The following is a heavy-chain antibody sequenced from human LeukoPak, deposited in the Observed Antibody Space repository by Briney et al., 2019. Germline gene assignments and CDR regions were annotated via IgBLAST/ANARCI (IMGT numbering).Heavy chain of an antibody. CDR3: ARLGSYHDF. J-gene: IGHJ4*02. D-gene: IGHD1-26*01. V-gene: IGHV4-4*09. CDR2: IHTSGGS. CDR1: GASISNYY. Sequence: SETLSLTCTVSGASISNYYWSWIRQTPEKGLEWMGHIHTSGGSSYYPSLKSRLTMSIDTSRNQLSLKLTSVTAADTAVYFCARLGSYHDFWGQGALVTVPS.